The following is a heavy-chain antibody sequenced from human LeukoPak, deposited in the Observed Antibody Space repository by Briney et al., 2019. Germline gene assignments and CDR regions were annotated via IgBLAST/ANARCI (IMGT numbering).Heavy chain of an antibody. V-gene: IGHV1-18*01. CDR1: GYTFTSYG. D-gene: IGHD3-10*01. CDR3: ARDRDWGHGITSDY. J-gene: IGHJ4*02. Sequence: ASVKVSCKASGYTFTSYGISWVRQTPGQGLEWMGWISAYNGNTNYAQKPQGRVTMTTDTSTSTAYMELRSLRSDDTAVYYCARDRDWGHGITSDYWGQGTLVTVSS. CDR2: ISAYNGNT.